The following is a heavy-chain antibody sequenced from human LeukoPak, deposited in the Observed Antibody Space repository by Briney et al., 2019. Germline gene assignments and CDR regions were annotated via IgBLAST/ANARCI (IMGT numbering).Heavy chain of an antibody. CDR3: ARDLDSSSSHWFDP. D-gene: IGHD6-13*01. CDR1: GYTFTSYG. Sequence: GASVKVSCKASGYTFTSYGIGWVRQAPGQGLEWMGWISAYNGNTNYAQKLQGRVTMTTDTSTSTAYMELRSLRSDDTAVYYCARDLDSSSSHWFDPWGQGTLVTVSS. V-gene: IGHV1-18*01. CDR2: ISAYNGNT. J-gene: IGHJ5*02.